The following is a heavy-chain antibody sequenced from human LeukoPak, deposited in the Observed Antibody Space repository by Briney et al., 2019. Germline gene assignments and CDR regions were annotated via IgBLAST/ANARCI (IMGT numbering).Heavy chain of an antibody. D-gene: IGHD3-10*01. CDR1: GGSISSSSYY. J-gene: IGHJ5*02. Sequence: SETLSLTCTVSGGSISSSSYYWGWIRQPPGKGLEWIGSIYYSGSTYYNPSLKSRVTISVDTSKNQFSLKLSPVTAADTAVYYCAGLWFGELLYNWFDPWGQGTLVTVSS. V-gene: IGHV4-39*01. CDR2: IYYSGST. CDR3: AGLWFGELLYNWFDP.